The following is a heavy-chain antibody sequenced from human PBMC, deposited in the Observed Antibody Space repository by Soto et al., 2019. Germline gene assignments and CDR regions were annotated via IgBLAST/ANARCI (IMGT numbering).Heavy chain of an antibody. J-gene: IGHJ4*02. CDR2: INPNSGGT. D-gene: IGHD2-21*02. CDR1: GYTFTGYY. Sequence: QVQLVQSGAEVKKPGASVKVSCKASGYTFTGYYMHWVRQAPGQGLEWMGWINPNSGGTNYAQKFQGWVTMTRDTXIXXASMELSRLRSDDTAVYYCARSPGGVVTAMYYFDYWGQGTLVTVAS. CDR3: ARSPGGVVTAMYYFDY. V-gene: IGHV1-2*04.